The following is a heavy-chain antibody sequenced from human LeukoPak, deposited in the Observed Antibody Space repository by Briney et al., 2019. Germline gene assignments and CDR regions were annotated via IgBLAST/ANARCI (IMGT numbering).Heavy chain of an antibody. J-gene: IGHJ4*02. CDR1: GGSISSYY. CDR2: IYYSGST. V-gene: IGHV4-59*01. CDR3: ARGLAVTDD. D-gene: IGHD2-15*01. Sequence: SETLSLTCTVSGGSISSYYWSWIRQPPGKGLEWIGYIYYSGSTNYNPSLKSRGTISVDTSKNQFSRKLSSVTAADAAVYYCARGLAVTDDWGQGTLVTVSS.